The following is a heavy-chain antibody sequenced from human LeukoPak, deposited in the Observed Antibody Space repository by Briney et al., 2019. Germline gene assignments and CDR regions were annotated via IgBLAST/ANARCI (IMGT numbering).Heavy chain of an antibody. Sequence: QAGGSLRLSCAASGFTFSSYAMSWVRQAPGKGLEWVSAISGSGGSIYYADSVKGRFTISRDNSKNTLYLQMNSLRAEDTAVYYCAKDRRYYDTQDWVVYFDYWGQGTLVTVSS. CDR1: GFTFSSYA. J-gene: IGHJ4*02. V-gene: IGHV3-23*01. CDR3: AKDRRYYDTQDWVVYFDY. D-gene: IGHD3-22*01. CDR2: ISGSGGSI.